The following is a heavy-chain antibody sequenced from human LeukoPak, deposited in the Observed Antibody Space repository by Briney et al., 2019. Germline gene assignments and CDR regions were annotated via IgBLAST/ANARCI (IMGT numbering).Heavy chain of an antibody. D-gene: IGHD1-26*01. CDR2: VNGSGDTT. J-gene: IGHJ6*03. CDR1: GFTFSSYA. V-gene: IGHV3-23*01. CDR3: AREEGRWELWDRPSYYMDV. Sequence: GGSLRLSCAASGFTFSSYAMSWVRQAPGKGLEWVSSVNGSGDTTYYADSVKGRFTISRDNAKNSLYLQMNSLRAEDTAVYYCAREEGRWELWDRPSYYMDVWGKGTTVTVSS.